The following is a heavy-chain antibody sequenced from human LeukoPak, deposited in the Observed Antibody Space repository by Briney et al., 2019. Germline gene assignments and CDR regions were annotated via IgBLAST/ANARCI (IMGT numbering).Heavy chain of an antibody. CDR1: GGTFSSYA. J-gene: IGHJ4*02. V-gene: IGHV1-69*13. CDR3: ARSPYYDFWSGYEDY. Sequence: GASVKVSCKASGGTFSSYAISWVRQAPGQGLEWMGGIIPIFGTANYARKFQGRVTITADESTSTAYMELSSLRSEDTAVYYCARSPYYDFWSGYEDYWGQGTLVTVSS. D-gene: IGHD3-3*01. CDR2: IIPIFGTA.